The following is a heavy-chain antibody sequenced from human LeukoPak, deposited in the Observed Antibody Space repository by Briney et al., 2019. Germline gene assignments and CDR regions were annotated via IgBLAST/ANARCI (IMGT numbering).Heavy chain of an antibody. CDR2: IKEDGGEK. Sequence: GGALRLSRAASGFSLSSYWMSWVRQAPGKGLEWVANIKEDGGEKHYVDSVKGRFTISRDNAMNSLFLQMNSLRAKDTALYYCARDVDANYWGQGALVTVSS. CDR1: GFSLSSYW. D-gene: IGHD5-12*01. V-gene: IGHV3-7*01. J-gene: IGHJ4*02. CDR3: ARDVDANY.